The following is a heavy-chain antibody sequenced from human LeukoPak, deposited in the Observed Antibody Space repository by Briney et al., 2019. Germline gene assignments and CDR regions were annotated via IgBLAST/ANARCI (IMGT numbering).Heavy chain of an antibody. Sequence: GGSLRLSCAASGFTFSSYAMNWVRQAPGKGLEWVSGISGSGGGANYADSVKGRFTISRDNSKKTLYLQMNSLRAEDTAVYYCARDNYNAYWGQGTLVTVSS. CDR3: ARDNYNAY. CDR1: GFTFSSYA. CDR2: ISGSGGGA. V-gene: IGHV3-23*01. J-gene: IGHJ4*02.